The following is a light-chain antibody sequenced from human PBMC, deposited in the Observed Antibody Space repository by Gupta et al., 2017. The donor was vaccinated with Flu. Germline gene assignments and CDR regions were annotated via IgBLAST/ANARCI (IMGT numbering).Light chain of an antibody. CDR3: QQRSNWPWT. J-gene: IGKJ1*01. Sequence: EIVLTQSPATRSLSPGERATLSCWASQSVRSYLAWYQQKPGQAPRLLIYDTSNRATGIPARFSGSGSWTDFTLTISSLEPEDFAVYFCQQRSNWPWTFGQGTKVEIK. V-gene: IGKV3-11*01. CDR2: DTS. CDR1: QSVRSY.